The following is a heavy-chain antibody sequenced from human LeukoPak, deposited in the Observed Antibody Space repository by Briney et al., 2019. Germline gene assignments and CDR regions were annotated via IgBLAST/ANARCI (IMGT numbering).Heavy chain of an antibody. CDR1: GFTFSSYA. CDR3: AKSVVPAAIPDY. D-gene: IGHD2-2*01. Sequence: GGSLRPSCAASGFTFSSYAMSWVRQAPGKGLEWVSAISGSGGSTYYADSVRGRFTISRDNSKNTLYLQMNSLRAEDTAVYYCAKSVVPAAIPDYWGQGTLVTVSS. CDR2: ISGSGGST. V-gene: IGHV3-23*01. J-gene: IGHJ4*02.